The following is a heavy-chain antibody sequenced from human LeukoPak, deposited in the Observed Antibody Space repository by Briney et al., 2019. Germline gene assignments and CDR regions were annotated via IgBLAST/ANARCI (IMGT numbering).Heavy chain of an antibody. V-gene: IGHV1-8*03. D-gene: IGHD2-2*01. CDR3: ARHDVVVPAAIRGEGDAFDI. CDR1: GYTFTGYY. Sequence: ASVKVSCKASGYTFTGYYMHWVRQAPGQGLEWMGWINPNSGNTGYAQKFQGRVTITADESTSTAYMELSSLRSEDTAVYYCARHDVVVPAAIRGEGDAFDIWGQGTMVTVSS. J-gene: IGHJ3*02. CDR2: INPNSGNT.